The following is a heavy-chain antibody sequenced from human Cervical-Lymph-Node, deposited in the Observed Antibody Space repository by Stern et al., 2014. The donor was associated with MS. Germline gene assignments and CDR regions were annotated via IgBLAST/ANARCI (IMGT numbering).Heavy chain of an antibody. Sequence: QVQLVQSGGGVVQPGRSLRLSCAASGFAFSTYGMHWVRQAPVKGLEWVAFIWSDGSNIYYADSVRGRFTISRDNSKNTLFLQMNSLRAEDTALYYWARDTLAGLDWGQGTLVTVSS. CDR2: IWSDGSNI. CDR3: ARDTLAGLD. V-gene: IGHV3-33*01. CDR1: GFAFSTYG. D-gene: IGHD6-19*01. J-gene: IGHJ4*02.